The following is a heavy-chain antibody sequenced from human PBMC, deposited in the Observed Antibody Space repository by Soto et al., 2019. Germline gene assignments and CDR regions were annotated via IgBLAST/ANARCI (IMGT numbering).Heavy chain of an antibody. CDR1: GGTFSSYA. CDR2: IIPIFGTA. D-gene: IGHD3-22*01. Sequence: WASVKVSCKASGGTFSSYAISWVRQAPGQGLEWMGGIIPIFGTANYAQKFQGRVTITADKSTSTAYMELSSLRSEDTAVYYCARWYYYDSSGYRNPPLFDYWGQGTLVTVSS. J-gene: IGHJ4*02. CDR3: ARWYYYDSSGYRNPPLFDY. V-gene: IGHV1-69*06.